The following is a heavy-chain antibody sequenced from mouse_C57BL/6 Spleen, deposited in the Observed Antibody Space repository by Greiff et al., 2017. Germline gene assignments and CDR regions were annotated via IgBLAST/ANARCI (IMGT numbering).Heavy chain of an antibody. V-gene: IGHV1-80*01. CDR1: GYAFTSYW. CDR3: ARRGGYDSVFDY. J-gene: IGHJ2*01. D-gene: IGHD3-1*01. CDR2: IYPGDGDT. Sequence: QVQLQQSGAELVKPGASVKISCKASGYAFTSYWMNWVKQRPGKGLEWIGQIYPGDGDTNYNGKFKGKATLTVDKSSSTAYMQLSSLTSEDSAVYYCARRGGYDSVFDYWGQGTTLTVSS.